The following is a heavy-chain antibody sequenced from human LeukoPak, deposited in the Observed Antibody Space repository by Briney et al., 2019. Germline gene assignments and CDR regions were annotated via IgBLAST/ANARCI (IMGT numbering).Heavy chain of an antibody. V-gene: IGHV4-34*01. CDR1: GGSFSGYY. J-gene: IGHJ6*03. CDR2: INHSGST. CDR3: ARLIRHLVPYYYYYMDV. D-gene: IGHD6-6*01. Sequence: PSETLSLTCAVYGGSFSGYYWSWIRQPPGKGLKWIGEINHSGSTNYNPSLKSRVTISVDTSKNQFSLKLSSVTAADTAVYYCARLIRHLVPYYYYYMDVWSKGTTVTVSS.